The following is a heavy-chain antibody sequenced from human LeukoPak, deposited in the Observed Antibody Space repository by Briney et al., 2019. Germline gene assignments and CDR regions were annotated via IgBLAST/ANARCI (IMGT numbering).Heavy chain of an antibody. CDR1: GFTFSDYN. CDR2: ISRSGSTK. Sequence: GGSLRLSCAASGFTFSDYNMRWIRQAPGKGLEWVSSISRSGSTKYYADSVKGRFTISRDNSKNTLYLQMNSLRAEDTAVYYCAKGNIVATIYYFDYWGQGTLVTVSS. J-gene: IGHJ4*02. CDR3: AKGNIVATIYYFDY. V-gene: IGHV3-11*01. D-gene: IGHD5-12*01.